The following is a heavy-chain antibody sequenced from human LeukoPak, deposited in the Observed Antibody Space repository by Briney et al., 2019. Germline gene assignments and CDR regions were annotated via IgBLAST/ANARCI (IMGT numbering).Heavy chain of an antibody. CDR2: IHYSGST. CDR3: ARHSLYYYYMDV. J-gene: IGHJ6*03. Sequence: SETLSLTCTVSGGSISSYYWSWIRQPPGKGLEWIGYIHYSGSTHYNPSLKSRVTISVDTSKNQFSLKLSSVTAADTAVYYCARHSLYYYYMDVWGKGTTVTISS. CDR1: GGSISSYY. V-gene: IGHV4-59*08.